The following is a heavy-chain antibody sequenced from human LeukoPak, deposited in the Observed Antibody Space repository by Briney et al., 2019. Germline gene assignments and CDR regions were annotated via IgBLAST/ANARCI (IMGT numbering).Heavy chain of an antibody. Sequence: QPGGSLRLSCAASGFTFSSYGMHWVRQAPGKGLEWVAFIRYDGSNKYYADSVKGRFTISRDNSKNTLYLQMNSLRAEDTAVYYCAKDEYDILTGYYFPPLDYWGQGTLVTVSS. D-gene: IGHD3-9*01. CDR1: GFTFSSYG. CDR3: AKDEYDILTGYYFPPLDY. V-gene: IGHV3-30*02. J-gene: IGHJ4*02. CDR2: IRYDGSNK.